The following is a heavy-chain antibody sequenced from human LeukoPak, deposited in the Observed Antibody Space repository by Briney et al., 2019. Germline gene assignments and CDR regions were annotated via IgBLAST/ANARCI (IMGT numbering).Heavy chain of an antibody. CDR1: GFTFSSYS. V-gene: IGHV3-48*01. CDR3: ARDGGLRFLEWLSGPLVFDP. D-gene: IGHD3-3*01. CDR2: ISSSSSTI. Sequence: PGGSLRLSCAASGFTFSSYSMNWVRQAPGKGLEWVSYISSSSSTIYYADSVKGRFTISRDNAKNSLYLQMNSLRAEDTAVYYCARDGGLRFLEWLSGPLVFDPWGQGTLVTVSS. J-gene: IGHJ5*02.